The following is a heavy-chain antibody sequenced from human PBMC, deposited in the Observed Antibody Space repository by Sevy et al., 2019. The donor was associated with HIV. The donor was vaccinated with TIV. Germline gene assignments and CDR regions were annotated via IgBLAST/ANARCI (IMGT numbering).Heavy chain of an antibody. CDR3: ARHGGEYCSGGSCYPLGTNCYYYGMDV. V-gene: IGHV4-39*01. CDR2: IYYSGST. D-gene: IGHD2-15*01. CDR1: CGSISSSSYY. J-gene: IGHJ6*02. Sequence: SETLSLTCTVSCGSISSSSYYWGWIRQPPGKGLEWIGIIYYSGSTYYNPSLKSRVTISVDRSKNQVSLKLSSVTAADTALYYCARHGGEYCSGGSCYPLGTNCYYYGMDVWGQGTTVTVSS.